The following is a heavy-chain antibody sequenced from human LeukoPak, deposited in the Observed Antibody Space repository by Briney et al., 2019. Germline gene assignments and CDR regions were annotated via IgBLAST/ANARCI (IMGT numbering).Heavy chain of an antibody. CDR2: IYYDGST. V-gene: IGHV3-66*02. D-gene: IGHD6-25*01. Sequence: PGGSLRLSCAASGFNVSNNYVSWVRQAPGKGLEWISIIYYDGSTFYADSVKGRFTISRDISRNTVYLQMNSLRSEDTAVYYCEAGEDVWGEGTKVAVSS. CDR1: GFNVSNNY. J-gene: IGHJ6*04. CDR3: EAGEDV.